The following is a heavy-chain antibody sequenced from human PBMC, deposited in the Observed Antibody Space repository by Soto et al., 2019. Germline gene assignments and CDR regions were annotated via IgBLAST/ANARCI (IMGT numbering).Heavy chain of an antibody. J-gene: IGHJ6*02. V-gene: IGHV3-48*03. Sequence: GGSLRLSCAASGFTFSSYEMNWVRQAPGKGLEWVSYISSSGSTIYYADSVKGRFTISRDNAKNSLYLQMNSLRAEDTAVYYCARDKSFLYGDYVYYYGMDVWGQGSTVTVSS. CDR3: ARDKSFLYGDYVYYYGMDV. D-gene: IGHD4-17*01. CDR1: GFTFSSYE. CDR2: ISSSGSTI.